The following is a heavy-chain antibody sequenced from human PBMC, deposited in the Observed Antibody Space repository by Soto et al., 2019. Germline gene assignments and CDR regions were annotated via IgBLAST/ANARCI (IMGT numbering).Heavy chain of an antibody. CDR2: ISYDGSNK. D-gene: IGHD3-22*01. J-gene: IGHJ4*02. CDR1: GFTFSSYG. CDR3: AKDHTNYYDSSGVFDY. Sequence: GGSLRLSCAASGFTFSSYGMHWVRLALGKGLEWVAVISYDGSNKYYADSVKGRFTISRDNSKNTLYLQMNSLRAEDTAVYYCAKDHTNYYDSSGVFDYWGQGTLVTVSS. V-gene: IGHV3-30*18.